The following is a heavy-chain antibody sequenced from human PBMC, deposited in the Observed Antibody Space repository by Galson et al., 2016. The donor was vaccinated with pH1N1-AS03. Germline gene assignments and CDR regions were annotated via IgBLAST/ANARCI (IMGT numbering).Heavy chain of an antibody. J-gene: IGHJ5*02. Sequence: PALVKPTQTLTLTCTFSGFSLSTSGMCVSWIRQPPGKALEWLARIDWNDNKYYSTSLKTSLTISKDTSKNQVVLTVTNMYPVDTAPDYCSRFHYGDYSGWFDPCGQGTLVTVSS. CDR1: GFSLSTSGMC. V-gene: IGHV2-70*11. D-gene: IGHD4-17*01. CDR3: SRFHYGDYSGWFDP. CDR2: IDWNDNK.